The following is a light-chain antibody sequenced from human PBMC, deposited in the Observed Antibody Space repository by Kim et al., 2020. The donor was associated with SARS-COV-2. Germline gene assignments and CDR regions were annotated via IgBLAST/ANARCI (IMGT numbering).Light chain of an antibody. Sequence: SVSPGARAALSCRARQSVSSNLAWYQQKFGQAPRLLIYVASTRATGIPARFSGSGSGTEFTLTISSLQSEDLAVNYCQQYNNWPYTFGQGTKLEI. CDR1: QSVSSN. CDR3: QQYNNWPYT. CDR2: VAS. J-gene: IGKJ2*01. V-gene: IGKV3-15*01.